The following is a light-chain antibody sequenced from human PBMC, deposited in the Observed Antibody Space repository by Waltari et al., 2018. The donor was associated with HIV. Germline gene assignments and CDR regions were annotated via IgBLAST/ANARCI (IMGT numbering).Light chain of an antibody. Sequence: EIGLTQSPGTLSLSPGEGATLSCRASQSVDRNCLAWYQQKPGQAPRLLMYGASTRVTGIPDRFSGSGSGTDFTLTIIRLEPEDFAVYYCQQYGMAPWTFGQGTKVEIK. V-gene: IGKV3-20*01. J-gene: IGKJ1*01. CDR1: QSVDRNC. CDR2: GAS. CDR3: QQYGMAPWT.